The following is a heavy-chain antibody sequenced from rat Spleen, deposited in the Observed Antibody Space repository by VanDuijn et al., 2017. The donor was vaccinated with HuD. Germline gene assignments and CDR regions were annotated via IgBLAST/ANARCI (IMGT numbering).Heavy chain of an antibody. CDR1: GFSLTNYN. CDR3: ARERATGYFDF. D-gene: IGHD1-11*01. CDR2: IWTGGIT. V-gene: IGHV2-30*01. Sequence: QVQLKESGPGLVQPSQTLSLTCTVSGFSLTNYNVHWVRQPTGKGLEWMGIIWTGGITDYNTTLKSRLSINRDTSKSQVFLKMNSLQTEDIATYYCARERATGYFDFWGAGTMVTVSS. J-gene: IGHJ1*01.